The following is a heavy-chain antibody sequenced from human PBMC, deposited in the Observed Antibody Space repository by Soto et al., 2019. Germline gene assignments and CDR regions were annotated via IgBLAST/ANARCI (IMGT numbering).Heavy chain of an antibody. J-gene: IGHJ4*02. D-gene: IGHD3-10*01. CDR3: AKDHGWLHYS. Sequence: PGGSLRLSCAASGFTFSTYAMTWVRQAPGKGLEWVSAITGSGSDTYYADSAKGRFTISRDNSKSTLYLHMNSLRTEDTAVYFCAKDHGWLHYSWGQGTLVTVSS. V-gene: IGHV3-23*01. CDR2: ITGSGSDT. CDR1: GFTFSTYA.